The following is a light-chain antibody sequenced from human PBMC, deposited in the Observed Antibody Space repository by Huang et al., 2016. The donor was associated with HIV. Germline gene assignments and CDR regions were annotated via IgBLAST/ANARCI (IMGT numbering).Light chain of an antibody. V-gene: IGKV1-39*01. CDR1: QGIGNY. J-gene: IGKJ1*01. CDR2: SSS. Sequence: DIHMTQPPSSLSASVGDIVTFTCRASQGIGNYLNWYRQKPGKAPKLLIYSSSSLQRGVSSRFSGSGSGTDFTLTISSLQPEDSATYFCQQSYNTPWTFGQGTNVEIK. CDR3: QQSYNTPWT.